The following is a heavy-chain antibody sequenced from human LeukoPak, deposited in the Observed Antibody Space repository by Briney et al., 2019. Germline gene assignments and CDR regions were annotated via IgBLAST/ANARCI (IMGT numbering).Heavy chain of an antibody. D-gene: IGHD3-16*01. V-gene: IGHV4-34*01. CDR1: GGSFSGYY. CDR3: ARDAGLAQYYYYMDV. CDR2: INHSGST. J-gene: IGHJ6*03. Sequence: SETLSLTCAVYGGSFSGYYWSWIRQPPGKGLEWIGEINHSGSTNYNPSLKSRVTISVDTSKNQFSLKLSSVTAADTAVYYCARDAGLAQYYYYMDVWGKGTTVTISS.